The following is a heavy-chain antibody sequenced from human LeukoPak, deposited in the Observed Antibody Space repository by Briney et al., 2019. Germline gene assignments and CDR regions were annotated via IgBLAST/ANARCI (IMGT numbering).Heavy chain of an antibody. J-gene: IGHJ4*02. V-gene: IGHV3-7*01. Sequence: PGGSLRLSCAASGFTFSSYWMSWVRQAPGKGLKWVANMKYDGSEKDYVDSVKGRFTISRDNAKNSLYLQMNSLRAEDTAVYYCARDIAAAGLFFDNWGQGTLVTVFS. CDR1: GFTFSSYW. D-gene: IGHD6-13*01. CDR3: ARDIAAAGLFFDN. CDR2: MKYDGSEK.